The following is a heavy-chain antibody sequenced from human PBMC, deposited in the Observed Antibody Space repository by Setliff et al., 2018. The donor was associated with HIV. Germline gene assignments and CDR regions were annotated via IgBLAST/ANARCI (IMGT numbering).Heavy chain of an antibody. V-gene: IGHV3-7*01. D-gene: IGHD3-22*01. J-gene: IGHJ6*02. CDR2: IKQDGSEK. CDR3: ARRGSSNFDSSRWFYYGLDV. Sequence: GGSLRLSCAASGFTFGHFWMTWVRQAPGKGLEWVATIKQDGSEKYYVDSVKGRFTISRDNAKNSLYLQMNSLRAEDTALYYCARRGSSNFDSSRWFYYGLDVWDQGTTVTVSS. CDR1: GFTFGHFW.